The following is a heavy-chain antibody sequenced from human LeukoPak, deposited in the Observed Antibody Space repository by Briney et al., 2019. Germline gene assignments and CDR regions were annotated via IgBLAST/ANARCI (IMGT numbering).Heavy chain of an antibody. CDR3: ARGGVIAAPGRFDP. CDR1: GGTFSSYA. V-gene: IGHV1-69*05. J-gene: IGHJ5*02. D-gene: IGHD6-13*01. CDR2: TIPIFGTA. Sequence: ASVKVSCKASGGTFSSYAISWVRQAPGQGLEWMGGTIPIFGTANYAQKFQGRVTITTDESTSTAYMELSSLRSEDTAVYYCARGGVIAAPGRFDPWGQGTLVTVSS.